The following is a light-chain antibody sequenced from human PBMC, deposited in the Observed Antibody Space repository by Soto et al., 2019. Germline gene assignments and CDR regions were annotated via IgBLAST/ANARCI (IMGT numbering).Light chain of an antibody. J-gene: IGLJ2*01. CDR1: SSDVGGYNY. CDR3: SSYTSSSTL. CDR2: EVS. Sequence: QSALTQPRSVSGSPGQSVTISCTGASSDVGGYNYVSWYQQHPGKAPKLMIYEVSNRPSGVSNRFSGSKSDNTASLTISGLQADDEADYYCSSYTSSSTLFGGGTKLTVL. V-gene: IGLV2-14*01.